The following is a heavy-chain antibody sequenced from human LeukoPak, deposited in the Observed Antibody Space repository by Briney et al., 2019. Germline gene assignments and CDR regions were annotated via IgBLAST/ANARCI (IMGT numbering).Heavy chain of an antibody. CDR1: GFTFSSYW. Sequence: GGSLRLSCAASGFTFSSYWMSWVRQAPGKGLEWVANIKQDGSGKYYVDSVKGRFTISRDNAKNSLYLQMNSLRAEDTAVYYCARDPSYSSSWYGDYRGQGTLVTVSS. CDR2: IKQDGSGK. CDR3: ARDPSYSSSWYGDY. V-gene: IGHV3-7*01. J-gene: IGHJ4*02. D-gene: IGHD6-13*01.